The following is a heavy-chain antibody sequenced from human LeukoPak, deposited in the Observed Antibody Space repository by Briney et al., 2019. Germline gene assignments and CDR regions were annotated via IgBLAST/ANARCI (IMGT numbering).Heavy chain of an antibody. V-gene: IGHV3-66*01. D-gene: IGHD5-24*01. Sequence: GGSLRLSCATSGFTVSSNFMSWVSQAPGKGLEWVSVIYSGGDTYYADSVKGRFTISRDNSKNTLYLQMNSLRAEDTAVYYCARVQWDGYNRQAFDIWGQGTVVTVSS. J-gene: IGHJ3*02. CDR3: ARVQWDGYNRQAFDI. CDR2: IYSGGDT. CDR1: GFTVSSNF.